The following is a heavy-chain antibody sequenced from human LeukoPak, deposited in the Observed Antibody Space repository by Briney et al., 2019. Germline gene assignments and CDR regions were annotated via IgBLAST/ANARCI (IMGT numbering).Heavy chain of an antibody. CDR2: FDPEDGET. Sequence: GASVKVSCKVSGYTLTELSMHWVRQAPGKGLEWMGGFDPEDGETIYAQKFQGRVTMTEDTSTDTAYMELSSLRSEDTAVYYCATDRSRPYYDSPYYYGMDVWGQGTTVTVSS. J-gene: IGHJ6*02. CDR1: GYTLTELS. V-gene: IGHV1-24*01. D-gene: IGHD3-22*01. CDR3: ATDRSRPYYDSPYYYGMDV.